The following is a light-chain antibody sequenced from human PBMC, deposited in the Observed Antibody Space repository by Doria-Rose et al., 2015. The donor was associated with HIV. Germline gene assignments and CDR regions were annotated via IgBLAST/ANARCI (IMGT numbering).Light chain of an antibody. Sequence: TQSPGTLSLSPGERATPSCRASQSFSSTYLAWYQQKPGQAPSLLIYDGSTRATGIPDRFSASGSGTDFTLTINRLEPEDVALYYCHQYGTSWTFGQGTKVEI. V-gene: IGKV3-20*01. CDR1: QSFSSTY. J-gene: IGKJ1*01. CDR2: DGS. CDR3: HQYGTSWT.